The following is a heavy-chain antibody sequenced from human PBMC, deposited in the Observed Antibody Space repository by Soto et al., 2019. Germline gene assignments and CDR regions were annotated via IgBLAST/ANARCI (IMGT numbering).Heavy chain of an antibody. J-gene: IGHJ4*02. CDR2: IDPSGSYT. V-gene: IGHV5-10-1*01. CDR1: GYSFTSFW. CDR3: ARPHYDVLSGYEYYFDY. D-gene: IGHD3-3*01. Sequence: PGESLKISCKASGYSFTSFWISWVRQTPGKGLEWMGRIDPSGSYTNYNPSFQGHVSISADKSVNTAYLQWSSLRASDSAIYYCARPHYDVLSGYEYYFDYWGQGTLVTVSS.